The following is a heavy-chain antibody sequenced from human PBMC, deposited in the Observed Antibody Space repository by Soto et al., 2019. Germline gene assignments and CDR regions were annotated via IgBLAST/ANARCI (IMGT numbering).Heavy chain of an antibody. CDR2: INSDGSRT. V-gene: IGHV3-74*03. Sequence: EVQLVESGGGLVQPGGSLRLSCAASQFTFSRYWMHWVRQAPGKGLMWVSRINSDGSRTTYADSVKGRFTISRDNAKNTLFLQMNSLRAEDSAVYYCVGVATGSYVWFDPWGQGTLVTVSS. D-gene: IGHD1-26*01. CDR3: VGVATGSYVWFDP. J-gene: IGHJ5*02. CDR1: QFTFSRYW.